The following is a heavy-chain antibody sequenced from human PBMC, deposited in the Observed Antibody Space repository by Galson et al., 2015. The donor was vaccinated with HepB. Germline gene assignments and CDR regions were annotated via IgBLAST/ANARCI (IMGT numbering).Heavy chain of an antibody. J-gene: IGHJ4*02. Sequence: PALVKPTQTVTLTCTFSGVSLSTSGVGVGWIRQPPGKALEWLALIYWDGDKRYSPSLKSRLTITKDTSKNQVVLTMTNMDPLDTATYYCAHRLGAYFDYWGQGTLVTVSS. V-gene: IGHV2-5*02. CDR2: IYWDGDK. D-gene: IGHD2-21*01. CDR1: GVSLSTSGVG. CDR3: AHRLGAYFDY.